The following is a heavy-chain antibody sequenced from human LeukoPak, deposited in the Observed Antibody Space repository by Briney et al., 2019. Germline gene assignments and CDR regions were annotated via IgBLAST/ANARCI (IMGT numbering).Heavy chain of an antibody. D-gene: IGHD3-10*01. CDR1: GGTFSSYA. J-gene: IGHJ4*02. Sequence: SVKVSCKASGGTFSSYAISWVRQAPGQGLEWMGGIIPIFGTANYAQKFQGRVTITADESTSTAYMGLSSLRSEDTAVYYCARGSAGELLLDYWGQGTLVTVSS. V-gene: IGHV1-69*01. CDR3: ARGSAGELLLDY. CDR2: IIPIFGTA.